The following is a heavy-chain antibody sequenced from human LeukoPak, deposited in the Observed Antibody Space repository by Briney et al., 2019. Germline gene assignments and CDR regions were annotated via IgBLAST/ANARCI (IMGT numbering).Heavy chain of an antibody. CDR2: ISAYNGNT. CDR3: ARGGEIVRATTWSDY. CDR1: GYTFTSYG. Sequence: ASVKVSCKASGYTFTSYGISWVRQAPGQGLEWMGWISAYNGNTNYAQKLQGRVTMTTDTFTSTAYMELRSLRSDDTAVYYCARGGEIVRATTWSDYWGQGTLVTVSS. J-gene: IGHJ4*02. D-gene: IGHD1-26*01. V-gene: IGHV1-18*01.